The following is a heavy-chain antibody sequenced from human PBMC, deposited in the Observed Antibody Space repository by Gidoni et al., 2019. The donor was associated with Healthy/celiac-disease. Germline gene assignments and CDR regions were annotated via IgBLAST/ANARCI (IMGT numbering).Heavy chain of an antibody. J-gene: IGHJ3*02. V-gene: IGHV3-64D*06. Sequence: EVQLVESGGGLVQPGGSLRLSCSASGFPFSSYAMHWVRQAPGKGLEYVSAISSNGGSTYYADSVKGRFTISRDNSKNTLYLQMSSLRAEDTAVYYCVKGPPTRITMVQGARWGAFDIWGQGTMVTVSS. CDR1: GFPFSSYA. CDR3: VKGPPTRITMVQGARWGAFDI. CDR2: ISSNGGST. D-gene: IGHD3-10*01.